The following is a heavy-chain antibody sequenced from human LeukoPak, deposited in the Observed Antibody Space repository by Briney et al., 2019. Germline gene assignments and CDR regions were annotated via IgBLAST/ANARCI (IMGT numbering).Heavy chain of an antibody. V-gene: IGHV4-59*01. CDR1: GGSISTYY. D-gene: IGHD2-15*01. CDR2: IYYSGST. J-gene: IGHJ4*02. CDR3: ATSARYCSGGSCYSQLGY. Sequence: SETLSLTCTVSGGSISTYYWSWIRQPPGKGLEWIGYIYYSGSTNYNPSLKSRVTISVDTSKNQFSLRLSSVTAADTAVYYCATSARYCSGGSCYSQLGYWGQGTLVTVSS.